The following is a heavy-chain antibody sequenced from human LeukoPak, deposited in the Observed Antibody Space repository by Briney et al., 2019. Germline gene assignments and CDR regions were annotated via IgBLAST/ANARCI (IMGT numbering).Heavy chain of an antibody. D-gene: IGHD2-2*01. CDR3: ARVGQYCSSTSCYQTRYYYYYYMDV. V-gene: IGHV4-34*01. CDR1: GGPFSGYY. J-gene: IGHJ6*03. Sequence: SETLSLTCAVYGGPFSGYYWSWIRQPPGKGLEWIGEINHSGSTNYNPSLKSRVTISVDTSKNQFSLKLSSVTAADTAVYYCARVGQYCSSTSCYQTRYYYYYYMDVWGKGTTVTVSS. CDR2: INHSGST.